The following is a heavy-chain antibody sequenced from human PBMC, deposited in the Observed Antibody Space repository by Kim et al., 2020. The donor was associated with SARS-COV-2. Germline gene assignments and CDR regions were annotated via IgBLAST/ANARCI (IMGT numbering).Heavy chain of an antibody. Sequence: GGSLRLSCAASGFTFSSYAMSWVRQAPGKGLEWVSAISGSGGSTYYADSVKGRFTISRDNSKNTLYLQMNSLRAEDTAVYYCAKDPNYYDSSGYYYLTNYYFDYWGQGTLVTVSS. CDR2: ISGSGGST. CDR3: AKDPNYYDSSGYYYLTNYYFDY. D-gene: IGHD3-22*01. V-gene: IGHV3-23*01. J-gene: IGHJ4*02. CDR1: GFTFSSYA.